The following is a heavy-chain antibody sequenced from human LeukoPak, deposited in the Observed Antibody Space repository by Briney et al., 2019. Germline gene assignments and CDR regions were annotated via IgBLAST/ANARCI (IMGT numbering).Heavy chain of an antibody. CDR1: GFTFRSHA. V-gene: IGHV3-23*01. CDR2: IYENGGTT. J-gene: IGHJ2*01. CDR3: ARDRADSSGWFNYWYFAL. D-gene: IGHD6-19*01. Sequence: PGGSLRLSCVGSGFTFRSHAMSWVRQAPEKGLEFVSGIYENGGTTYYADSVKGRFSISRDNSKNTLYLQMDSLRGEDTAVYYCARDRADSSGWFNYWYFALWGRGTLVTVSS.